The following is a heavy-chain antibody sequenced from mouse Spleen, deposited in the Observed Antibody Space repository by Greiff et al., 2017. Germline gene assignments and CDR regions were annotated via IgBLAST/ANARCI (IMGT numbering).Heavy chain of an antibody. Sequence: VQLQQSGTVLARPGASVKMSCKASGYTFTSYWMHWVKQRPGQGLEWIGAIYPGNSDTSYNQKFKGKAKLTAVTSTSTAYMELSSLTNEDSAVYYCTRHGYDVRGYFDYWGQGTTLTVSS. CDR1: GYTFTSYW. CDR2: IYPGNSDT. CDR3: TRHGYDVRGYFDY. J-gene: IGHJ2*01. V-gene: IGHV1-5*01. D-gene: IGHD2-2*01.